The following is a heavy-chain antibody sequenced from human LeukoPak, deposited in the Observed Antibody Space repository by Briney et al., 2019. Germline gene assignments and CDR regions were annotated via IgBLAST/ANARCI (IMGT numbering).Heavy chain of an antibody. CDR3: ARDWVGYCSSTSCRFDY. J-gene: IGHJ4*02. V-gene: IGHV3-48*04. D-gene: IGHD2-2*01. CDR2: ISSSSRSSTI. Sequence: GGSLRLSCAASGFTFSSYSMNWVRQAPGKGLEWVSYISSSSRSSTIYYADSVKGRFTISRDNAKNSLYLQMNSLRAEDTAVYYWARDWVGYCSSTSCRFDYWGQGTLVTVSS. CDR1: GFTFSSYS.